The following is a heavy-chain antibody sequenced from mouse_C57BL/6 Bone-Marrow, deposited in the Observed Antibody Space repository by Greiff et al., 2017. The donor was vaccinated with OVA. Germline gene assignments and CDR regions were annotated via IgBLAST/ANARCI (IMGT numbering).Heavy chain of an antibody. Sequence: QVQLKESGAELVKPGASVKISCKASGYAFSSYWMNWVKQRPGKGLEWIGQIYPGDGDTNYNGKFKGKATLTADKSPSTAYMQLSSLTSEDSAVYFCARKGRVYYYGSSPFDYWGQGTTLTVSS. CDR1: GYAFSSYW. V-gene: IGHV1-80*01. CDR2: IYPGDGDT. D-gene: IGHD1-1*01. J-gene: IGHJ2*01. CDR3: ARKGRVYYYGSSPFDY.